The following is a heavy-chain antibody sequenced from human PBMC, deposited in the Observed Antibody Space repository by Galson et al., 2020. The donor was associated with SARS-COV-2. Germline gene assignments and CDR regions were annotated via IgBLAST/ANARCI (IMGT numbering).Heavy chain of an antibody. V-gene: IGHV3-23*01. CDR1: GFNFSSYA. D-gene: IGHD3-16*01. CDR2: ISGSGGST. J-gene: IGHJ4*02. Sequence: GGSLRPSCAASGFNFSSYAMSWVRQAPGKGLEWVSAISGSGGSTYYADSVKGRFTISRDNSKNTLYLQMNSLRAEDTAVYYCAKGSRGGHDYFDYWGQGTLVTVSS. CDR3: AKGSRGGHDYFDY.